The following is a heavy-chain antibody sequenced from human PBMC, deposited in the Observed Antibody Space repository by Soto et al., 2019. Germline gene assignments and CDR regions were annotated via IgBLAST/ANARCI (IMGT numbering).Heavy chain of an antibody. CDR3: AKCMQAYWNYDSHQI. J-gene: IGHJ3*02. D-gene: IGHD1-7*01. V-gene: IGHV3-23*01. CDR2: ITATGGTT. CDR1: GFTFSSYS. Sequence: DGSLRLSCAASGFTFSSYSMTWVRQVPGKGLEWVAHITATGGTTYYADSVKGRFTISRDTSRNTLYLQMNSLRAEDTALYYCAKCMQAYWNYDSHQIWGQGTMVTVAS.